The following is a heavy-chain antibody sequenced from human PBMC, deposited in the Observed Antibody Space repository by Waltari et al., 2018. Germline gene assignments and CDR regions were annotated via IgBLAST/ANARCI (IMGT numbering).Heavy chain of an antibody. CDR3: ARGTYYYDTSGYSDGNHYYIDV. CDR2: FYAGGGT. CDR1: SDSISTYY. V-gene: IGHV4-4*07. J-gene: IGHJ6*03. D-gene: IGHD3-22*01. Sequence: QVQLQESGPGLVKPSETLSLTCTVSSDSISTYYWTWIRQSAGKGLEWLGRFYAGGGTKYNPSLNSRVTWSVDTSKNQFSLKLTSVTAADSAVYYCARGTYYYDTSGYSDGNHYYIDVWGKGTSVTVSS.